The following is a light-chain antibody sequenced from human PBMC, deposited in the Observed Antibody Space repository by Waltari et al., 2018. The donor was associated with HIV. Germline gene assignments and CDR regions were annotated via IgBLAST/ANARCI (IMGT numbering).Light chain of an antibody. CDR2: EVS. CDR3: NSYRSSTTPCV. V-gene: IGLV2-14*01. J-gene: IGLJ1*01. CDR1: SSDVGGHNY. Sequence: QSALTQPASVSGSPVQSLTISCTGTSSDVGGHNYLSWYQQHPGKAPKLLIYEVSNRPSGVSNRFSGSKSGNTASMTISGLQAEDEAEYYCNSYRSSTTPCVFGTGTKVTVL.